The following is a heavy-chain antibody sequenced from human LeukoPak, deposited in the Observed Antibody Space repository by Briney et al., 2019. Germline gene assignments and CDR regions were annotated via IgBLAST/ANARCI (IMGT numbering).Heavy chain of an antibody. CDR1: GFTFSSYS. D-gene: IGHD1-26*01. CDR3: AKSRWETYAVRAFNV. J-gene: IGHJ3*01. CDR2: ISSSSYI. V-gene: IGHV3-21*04. Sequence: GSLRLSCVASGFTFSSYSMNWVRQAPGKGLEWVSSISSSSYIYYADSVKGRFTISRDNAKSSLYLQMNSLRAEDTAVYYCAKSRWETYAVRAFNVWGQGTMVTVSS.